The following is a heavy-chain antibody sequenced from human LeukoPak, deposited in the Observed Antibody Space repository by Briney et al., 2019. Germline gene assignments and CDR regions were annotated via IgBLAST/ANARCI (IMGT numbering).Heavy chain of an antibody. CDR1: GGSISSTSYY. V-gene: IGHV4-39*07. Sequence: SETLSLTCIVSGGSISSTSYYWGWIRQSPGKGLEWIGSFYYSGSIFDNRSLRSRVTISIDMSKNQFSLKLSSVTAADTAVYYCARPVRSSLRRYYYYYGMDVWGQGTTVTVSS. D-gene: IGHD3-10*01. CDR3: ARPVRSSLRRYYYYYGMDV. J-gene: IGHJ6*02. CDR2: FYYSGSI.